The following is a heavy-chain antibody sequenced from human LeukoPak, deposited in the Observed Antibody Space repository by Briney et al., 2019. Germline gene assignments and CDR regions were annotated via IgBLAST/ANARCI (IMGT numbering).Heavy chain of an antibody. CDR3: ARVEYSGWNLEY. Sequence: GGSLRLSCAASGFTFSNYGMHWVRQAPGKGLEWVANINQGGSVQYYMDSVKGRFTISRDDAKNSLYVQMNSLRDEDTAVYYCARVEYSGWNLEYWGQGTLVTVSS. J-gene: IGHJ4*02. V-gene: IGHV3-7*01. CDR1: GFTFSNYG. CDR2: INQGGSVQ. D-gene: IGHD5-12*01.